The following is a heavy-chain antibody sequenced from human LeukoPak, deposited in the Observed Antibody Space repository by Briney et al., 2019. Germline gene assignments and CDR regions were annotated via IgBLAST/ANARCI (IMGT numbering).Heavy chain of an antibody. CDR1: GFTFSSYS. D-gene: IGHD6-19*01. CDR2: ISSSGAYT. J-gene: IGHJ4*02. V-gene: IGHV3-21*01. CDR3: TRDGESSGWYSAC. Sequence: GGSLRLSCAASGFTFSSYSMNWVRQAPGKGLQWVSSISSSGAYTFYADSVQGRFTISRDNAKNSLYLQMNSLRAEDTAVYYCTRDGESSGWYSACWGQGTLVTVSS.